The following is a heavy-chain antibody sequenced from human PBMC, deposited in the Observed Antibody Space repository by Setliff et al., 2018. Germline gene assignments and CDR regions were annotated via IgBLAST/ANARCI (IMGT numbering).Heavy chain of an antibody. Sequence: SVKVSCKASGGTFSSYAISWVRQAPGQGLEWMGGIIPIFGTANYAQKFQGRVTITTDESTSTAYMELSSLTSADTAVYYCAREGVDTRSSTDYRYYMDVWGKGTTVTVSS. CDR3: AREGVDTRSSTDYRYYMDV. CDR2: IIPIFGTA. V-gene: IGHV1-69*05. CDR1: GGTFSSYA. D-gene: IGHD5-18*01. J-gene: IGHJ6*03.